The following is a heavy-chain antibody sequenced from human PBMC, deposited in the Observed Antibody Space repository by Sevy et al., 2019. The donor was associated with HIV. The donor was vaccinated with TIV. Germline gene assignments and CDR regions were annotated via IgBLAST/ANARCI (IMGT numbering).Heavy chain of an antibody. V-gene: IGHV4-59*01. CDR2: IYYSGST. CDR3: ARERQLVRDY. J-gene: IGHJ4*01. CDR1: GGSISSYY. Sequence: SETLSLTCTVSGGSISSYYWSWIRQPPGKGLEWIGYIYYSGSTNYNPSLKSRVTISVDTSKNQFSLKLSSVTAADTALYHCARERQLVRDYMGQATLVTVSS. D-gene: IGHD6-13*01.